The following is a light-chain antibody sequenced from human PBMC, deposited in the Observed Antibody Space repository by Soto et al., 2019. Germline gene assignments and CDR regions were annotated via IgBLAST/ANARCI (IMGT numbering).Light chain of an antibody. Sequence: QSALTQPPSASGSPGQSVTISCTGTSSDVGGYNFVSWYQQHPGKAPKLMIYEVSERPSGVPDRFSGSKSGNTASLTGSGLQDEDEADYYCSSYAGSNIVVFGGGTKLTVL. CDR1: SSDVGGYNF. CDR3: SSYAGSNIVV. CDR2: EVS. V-gene: IGLV2-8*01. J-gene: IGLJ2*01.